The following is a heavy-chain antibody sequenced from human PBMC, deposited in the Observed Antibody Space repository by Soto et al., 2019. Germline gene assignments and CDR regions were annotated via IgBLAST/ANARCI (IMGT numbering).Heavy chain of an antibody. V-gene: IGHV4-39*01. CDR1: GYSVTSSDYY. CDR3: APLSVSLSGPYGIHV. Sequence: PSETLSLTCSVSGYSVTSSDYYWAWIRQPPGKGLEWIGSMFYSGLTYYNPSLKSRVTLSVDTSENQFSVRPNSVTAADTAVYYCAPLSVSLSGPYGIHVWGQGTTVTVSS. CDR2: MFYSGLT. J-gene: IGHJ6*02. D-gene: IGHD2-15*01.